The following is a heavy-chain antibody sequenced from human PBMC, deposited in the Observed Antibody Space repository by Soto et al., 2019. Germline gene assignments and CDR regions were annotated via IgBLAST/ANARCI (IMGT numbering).Heavy chain of an antibody. J-gene: IGHJ6*02. CDR3: ARDRDYYYDSSGSYYYHCGLDV. CDR1: GYTFTDYG. Sequence: QVQLVESGAEVKKPGASVKVSCKASGYTFTDYGISWVRQAPGQGLEWMGWISGYNGNTKYAQKFQGRVTMTTDTPTNTAYMELRSLRSDDTAVYYCARDRDYYYDSSGSYYYHCGLDVWGQGTTVTVS. CDR2: ISGYNGNT. D-gene: IGHD3-22*01. V-gene: IGHV1-18*04.